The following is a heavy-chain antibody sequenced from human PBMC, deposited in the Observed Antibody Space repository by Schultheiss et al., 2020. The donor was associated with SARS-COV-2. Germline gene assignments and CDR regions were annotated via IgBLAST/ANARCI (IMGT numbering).Heavy chain of an antibody. V-gene: IGHV3-30*03. D-gene: IGHD2-15*01. CDR3: ARDGDIVVVVAATPGGWFDP. J-gene: IGHJ5*02. Sequence: GESLKISCAASGFTFSSYGMHWVRQAPGKGLEWVAVISYDGSNKYYADSVKGRFTISRDNSKNTLYLQMNSLRAEDTAVYYCARDGDIVVVVAATPGGWFDPWGQGTLVTVSS. CDR1: GFTFSSYG. CDR2: ISYDGSNK.